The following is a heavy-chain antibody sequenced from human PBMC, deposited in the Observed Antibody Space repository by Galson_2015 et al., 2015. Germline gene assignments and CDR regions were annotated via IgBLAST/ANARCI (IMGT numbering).Heavy chain of an antibody. CDR3: ARQEDIVVVVAAQGSDAFDI. V-gene: IGHV5-51*01. CDR2: IYPGDSDT. J-gene: IGHJ3*02. Sequence: SGAEVKKPGESLKISCKGSGYSFTSYWIGWVRQMPGKGLEWMGIIYPGDSDTRYSPSFQGQVTISADKSISTAYLQWSSLKASDTAMYYCARQEDIVVVVAAQGSDAFDIWGQGTMVTVSS. CDR1: GYSFTSYW. D-gene: IGHD2-15*01.